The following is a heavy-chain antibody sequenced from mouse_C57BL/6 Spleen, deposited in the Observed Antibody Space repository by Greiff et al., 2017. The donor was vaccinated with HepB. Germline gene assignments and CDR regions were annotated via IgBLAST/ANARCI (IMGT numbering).Heavy chain of an antibody. J-gene: IGHJ3*01. CDR3: ARGGDGYHGGFAY. D-gene: IGHD2-3*01. Sequence: QVQLQQSGPELVKPGASVKISCKASGYAFSSSWMNWVKQRPGKGLEWIGRIYPGDGDTNYNGKFKGKATLTADKSSSTAYMQLSSLTSEDSAVYFCARGGDGYHGGFAYWGQGTLVTVSA. CDR1: GYAFSSSW. CDR2: IYPGDGDT. V-gene: IGHV1-82*01.